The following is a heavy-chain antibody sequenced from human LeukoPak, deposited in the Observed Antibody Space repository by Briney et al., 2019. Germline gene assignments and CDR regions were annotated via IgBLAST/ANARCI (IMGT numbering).Heavy chain of an antibody. J-gene: IGHJ4*02. CDR1: GFTFSNYV. D-gene: IGHD3-10*01. CDR2: IIGTSSYT. CDR3: AKGSNFYASGGHFDV. Sequence: GGSLRLSCVASGFTFSNYVMYWVRQVPGKGLEGVLGIIGTSSYTYSADFVKGRFTISRDNSMNTLWLQMNSLRVEDTAVYYCAKGSNFYASGGHFDVWGQGTLVTVSS. V-gene: IGHV3-23*01.